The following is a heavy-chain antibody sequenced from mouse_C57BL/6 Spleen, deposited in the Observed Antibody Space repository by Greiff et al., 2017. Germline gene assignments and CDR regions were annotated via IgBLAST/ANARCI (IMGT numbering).Heavy chain of an antibody. CDR3: AREMGRTMDY. CDR2: ISSGSSTI. Sequence: DVKLVESGGGLVKPGGSLKLSCAASGFTFSDYGMHWVRQAPEKGLEWVAYISSGSSTIYYADTVKGRFTISRDNAKNTLFLQMTSLRSEDTAMYYCAREMGRTMDYWGQGTSVTVSS. CDR1: GFTFSDYG. D-gene: IGHD4-1*01. J-gene: IGHJ4*01. V-gene: IGHV5-17*01.